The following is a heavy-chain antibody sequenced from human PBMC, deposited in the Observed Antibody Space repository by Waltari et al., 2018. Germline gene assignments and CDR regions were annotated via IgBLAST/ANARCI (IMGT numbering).Heavy chain of an antibody. CDR3: ARGTMRTWPYAFDI. CDR2: TYYRPKWYN. J-gene: IGHJ3*02. D-gene: IGHD1-1*01. V-gene: IGHV6-1*01. CDR1: GDSVSSNTAA. Sequence: QAQLQQSGPGLVKPSQTLSLTCAISGDSVSSNTAAWNWIRQSPSRGLECLGRTYYRPKWYNEYAVSVKRRITVNPDTSKNQFSLQLNSVIPDDTAVYYCARGTMRTWPYAFDIWGQGTTVTVSS.